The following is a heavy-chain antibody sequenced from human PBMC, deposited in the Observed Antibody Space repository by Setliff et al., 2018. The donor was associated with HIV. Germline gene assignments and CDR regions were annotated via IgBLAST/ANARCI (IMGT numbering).Heavy chain of an antibody. V-gene: IGHV4-31*03. Sequence: SETLSLTCTVTGGSISGNYYWTWIRQHPGKGLEWIGYFYYRGTTYYTSSLKSRVTISVDSSKNQFSLKLTSVTAADTAVYYCARGNIDYWTGYYSRSGYFYYMDVWGRGTTVTV. J-gene: IGHJ6*03. D-gene: IGHD3-3*01. CDR1: GGSISGNYY. CDR2: FYYRGTT. CDR3: ARGNIDYWTGYYSRSGYFYYMDV.